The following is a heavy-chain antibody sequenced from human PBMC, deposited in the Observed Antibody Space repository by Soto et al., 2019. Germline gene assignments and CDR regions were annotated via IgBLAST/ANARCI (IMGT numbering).Heavy chain of an antibody. CDR3: ARDGGVVTAIQFDY. V-gene: IGHV4-38-2*02. CDR2: IYHSGST. D-gene: IGHD2-21*02. Sequence: SETLSLTCAVSGYSISSGYYWGWIRQPPGKGLEWIGSIYHSGSTYYNPSLKSRVTISVDTSKNQFSLKLSSVTAADTAVHYCARDGGVVTAIQFDYWGQGTLVTVSS. CDR1: GYSISSGYY. J-gene: IGHJ4*02.